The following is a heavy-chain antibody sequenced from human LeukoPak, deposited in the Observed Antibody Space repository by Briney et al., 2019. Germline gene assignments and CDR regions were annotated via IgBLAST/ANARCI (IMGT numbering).Heavy chain of an antibody. CDR2: IIPILGIA. J-gene: IGHJ4*02. Sequence: ASVKVSCKASGGTFSSYAISWVRQAPGQGLEWMGRIIPILGIANYAQKFQGRVTITADKSTSTAYMELSSLRSEDTAVYYCARDQAYDSSGYYYEEGFDYWGQGTLVTVSS. V-gene: IGHV1-69*04. CDR3: ARDQAYDSSGYYYEEGFDY. CDR1: GGTFSSYA. D-gene: IGHD3-22*01.